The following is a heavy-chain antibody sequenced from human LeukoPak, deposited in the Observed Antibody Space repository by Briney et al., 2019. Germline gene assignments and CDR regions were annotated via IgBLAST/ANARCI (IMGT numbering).Heavy chain of an antibody. Sequence: SETLSLTCTVSGGSISSGGYYWSWIRQHPGKGLEWIGYINYSGSTYYNPSLKSRVTISVDTSKNQFSLKLSSVTVADTAVYYCASADFWSGYYYYWGQGTLVTVSS. CDR1: GGSISSGGYY. J-gene: IGHJ4*02. CDR2: INYSGST. CDR3: ASADFWSGYYYY. D-gene: IGHD3-3*01. V-gene: IGHV4-31*03.